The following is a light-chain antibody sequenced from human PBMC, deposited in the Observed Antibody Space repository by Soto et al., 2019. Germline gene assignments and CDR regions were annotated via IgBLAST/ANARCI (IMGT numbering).Light chain of an antibody. J-gene: IGKJ1*01. Sequence: EIVMTQSPATLSLSPGERATLSCRASQSVSSNLAWYQQKPGQAPRLLIYDASRRATGIPDRFSASGSGTDLTLTISSLQSEDFAVYYCQQYDNWWTFGQGTKVDIK. V-gene: IGKV3D-15*01. CDR2: DAS. CDR3: QQYDNWWT. CDR1: QSVSSN.